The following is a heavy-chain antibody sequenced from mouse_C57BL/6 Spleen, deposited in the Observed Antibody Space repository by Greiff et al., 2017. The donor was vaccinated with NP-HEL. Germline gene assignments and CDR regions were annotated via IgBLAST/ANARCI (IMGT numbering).Heavy chain of an antibody. CDR3: ARRSFITTVVDWYFDV. Sequence: QVHVKQPGAELVMPGASVKLSCKASGYTFTSYWMHWVKQRPGQGLEWIGEIDPSDSYTNYNQKFKGKSTLTVDKSSSTAYMQLSSLTSEDSAVYYCARRSFITTVVDWYFDVWGTGTTVTVSS. D-gene: IGHD1-1*01. J-gene: IGHJ1*03. V-gene: IGHV1-69*01. CDR1: GYTFTSYW. CDR2: IDPSDSYT.